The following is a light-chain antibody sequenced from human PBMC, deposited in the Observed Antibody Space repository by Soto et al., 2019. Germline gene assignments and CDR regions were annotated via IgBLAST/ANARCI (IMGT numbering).Light chain of an antibody. CDR2: EVS. V-gene: IGLV2-14*01. CDR3: SSYTSARV. CDR1: SSDVGGYNY. J-gene: IGLJ2*01. Sequence: QSVLTQPASVSGSPGQSITISCTGTSSDVGGYNYVSWYQQHPGKAPKLMIYEVSNRPSGVSNRFSGSKSGNTASLTISGLQAEDEADYYCSSYTSARVFVGGTKLTVL.